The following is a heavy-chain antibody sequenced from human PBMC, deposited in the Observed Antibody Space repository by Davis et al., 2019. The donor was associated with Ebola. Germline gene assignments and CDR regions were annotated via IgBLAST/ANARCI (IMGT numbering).Heavy chain of an antibody. CDR2: IYPGDSDT. Sequence: GESLKISCKGSGYSFTSYWIGWVRQMPGKGLEWMGIIYPGDSDTRSSPSFQGQVTISADKSISTAYLQWSSLKASDTAMYYCARHIRDCSGGSCYSEREYYYGMDVWGQGTTVTVSS. D-gene: IGHD2-15*01. CDR3: ARHIRDCSGGSCYSEREYYYGMDV. CDR1: GYSFTSYW. J-gene: IGHJ6*02. V-gene: IGHV5-51*01.